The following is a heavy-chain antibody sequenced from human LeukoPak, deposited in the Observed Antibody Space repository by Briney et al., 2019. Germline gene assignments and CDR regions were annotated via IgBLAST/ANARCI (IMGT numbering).Heavy chain of an antibody. CDR3: AKDGSITAAGGFDP. D-gene: IGHD6-13*01. J-gene: IGHJ5*02. V-gene: IGHV3-30*18. Sequence: GGSLRLSCAASGFSFSSYGMHWVRQAPGKGLEWVAVISYDGSNKYYADSAKGRFTISRDKSKNTLDLQMNSLRAEDTAVYYCAKDGSITAAGGFDPWGQGTLVTVSS. CDR1: GFSFSSYG. CDR2: ISYDGSNK.